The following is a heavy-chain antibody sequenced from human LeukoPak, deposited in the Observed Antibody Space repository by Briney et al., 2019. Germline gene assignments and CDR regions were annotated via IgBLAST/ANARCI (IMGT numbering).Heavy chain of an antibody. Sequence: PGRCLRPSSAPSAFTFSSYAMHCVRQAPGKVLEWVAVISYDGSNKYYADSVKGRFTISRENSKNTLYLQMNSLRAEDTAVYYCARDRGSYYVWYYFDYWGQGTLVTVSS. V-gene: IGHV3-30-3*01. J-gene: IGHJ4*02. CDR3: ARDRGSYYVWYYFDY. D-gene: IGHD1-26*01. CDR1: AFTFSSYA. CDR2: ISYDGSNK.